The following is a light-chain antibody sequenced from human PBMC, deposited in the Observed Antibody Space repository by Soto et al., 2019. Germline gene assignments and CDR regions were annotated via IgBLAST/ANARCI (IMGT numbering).Light chain of an antibody. J-gene: IGKJ1*01. Sequence: DIQMIQSPSTLSSLIGGRVTISCRAGQSISRWLAWYQQKPGKAPNLLIYDASSLQSGVPSRFSGIGSGTEFTLSISSLQPDDFAPYYCQQYGTSSSTFAQGTKV. CDR2: DAS. CDR1: QSISRW. CDR3: QQYGTSSST. V-gene: IGKV1-5*01.